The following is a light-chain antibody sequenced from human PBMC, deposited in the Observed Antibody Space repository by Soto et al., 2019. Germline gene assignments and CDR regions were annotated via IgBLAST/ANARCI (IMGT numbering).Light chain of an antibody. J-gene: IGLJ2*01. CDR1: GSKIGAGYD. CDR2: GNS. CDR3: QSYDSSLSGSVV. Sequence: QSVLTQPPSVSGAPGQRLPISCPGSGSKIGAGYDVHWYQQLPGTAPKLLIYGNSNRPSGVPDRFSGSKSGTSASLAITGLQAEDEADYYCQSYDSSLSGSVVFGGGTKLTVL. V-gene: IGLV1-40*01.